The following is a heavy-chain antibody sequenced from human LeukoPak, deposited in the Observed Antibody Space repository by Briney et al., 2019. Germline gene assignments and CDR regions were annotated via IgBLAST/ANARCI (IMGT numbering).Heavy chain of an antibody. J-gene: IGHJ5*02. Sequence: GGSLRLSCAASGFTFRSYGMHWVRQAPGKGLEWVAFIRYDGNNKYYADSVKGRFTISRDNSKNTLYLQMNSLRAEDTAVYYCARGGDFDRARWFDPWGQGILVTVSS. CDR3: ARGGDFDRARWFDP. CDR1: GFTFRSYG. V-gene: IGHV3-30*02. D-gene: IGHD3-9*01. CDR2: IRYDGNNK.